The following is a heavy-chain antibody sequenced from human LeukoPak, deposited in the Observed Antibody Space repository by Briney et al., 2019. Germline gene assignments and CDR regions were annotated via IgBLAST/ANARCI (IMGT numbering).Heavy chain of an antibody. Sequence: PGGSLRLSCAASGFSSGSSALGWVRQAPGKGLEWISSISGSGSYTYYADSVKGRFTISRDNSKNTVYLQMNSLRDEDTAVYYCATRSFYCGMDVWGQGTTVTVSS. CDR2: ISGSGSYT. J-gene: IGHJ6*02. V-gene: IGHV3-23*01. CDR3: ATRSFYCGMDV. D-gene: IGHD2/OR15-2a*01. CDR1: GFSSGSSA.